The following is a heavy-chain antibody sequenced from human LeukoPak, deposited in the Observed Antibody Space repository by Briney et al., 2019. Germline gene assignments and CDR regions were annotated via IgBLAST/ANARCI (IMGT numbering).Heavy chain of an antibody. CDR3: AAGTRADQPYYYYYYMDV. CDR2: FDPEDGET. Sequence: VASVKVSCKVSGYTLTELSMHWVRQAPGKGLEWMGGFDPEDGETIYAQKFQGRVTMTEDTSTDTAYMELSSLRSEDTAVYYCAAGTRADQPYYYYYYMDVWGKGTTVTVSS. CDR1: GYTLTELS. J-gene: IGHJ6*03. V-gene: IGHV1-24*01. D-gene: IGHD2-2*01.